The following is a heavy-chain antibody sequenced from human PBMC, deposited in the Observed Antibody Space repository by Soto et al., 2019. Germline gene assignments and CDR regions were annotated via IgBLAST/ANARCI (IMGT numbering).Heavy chain of an antibody. D-gene: IGHD3-3*01. J-gene: IGHJ4*02. CDR3: AKVSEPFRFLEWLYYFDY. Sequence: GGSLRLSCAASGFTFSSYAMSWVRQAPGKGLEWVSAISGSGGSTYYADSVKGRFTISRDNSKNTLYLQMNSLRAEDTAVYYCAKVSEPFRFLEWLYYFDYWGQGTLVTVSS. CDR2: ISGSGGST. CDR1: GFTFSSYA. V-gene: IGHV3-23*01.